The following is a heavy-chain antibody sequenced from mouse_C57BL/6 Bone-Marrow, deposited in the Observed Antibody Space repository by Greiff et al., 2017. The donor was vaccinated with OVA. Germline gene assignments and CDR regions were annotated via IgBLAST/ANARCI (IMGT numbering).Heavy chain of an antibody. CDR2: IYPGSGST. Sequence: QVHVKQPGAELVKPGASVKMSCKASGYTFTSYWITWVKQRPGQGLEWIGDIYPGSGSTNYNEKFKSKATLTVDTSSSTAYMQLSSLTSEDSAVYDCARGRDYDYEGAMDYWGQGTSVTVSS. D-gene: IGHD2-4*01. J-gene: IGHJ4*01. V-gene: IGHV1-55*01. CDR1: GYTFTSYW. CDR3: ARGRDYDYEGAMDY.